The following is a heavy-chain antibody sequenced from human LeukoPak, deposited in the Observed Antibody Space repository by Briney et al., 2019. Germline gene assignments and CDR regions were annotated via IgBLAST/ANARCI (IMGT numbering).Heavy chain of an antibody. CDR2: MNPNSGNT. CDR1: GYTFTSYD. Sequence: ASVKVSCEASGYTFTSYDINWVRQATGQGLEWMGWMNPNSGNTGYAQKFQGRVTITRNTSISTAYMELSSLRSEDTAVYYCARGPRYCSSTSCYYYYMDVWGKGTTVTVSS. CDR3: ARGPRYCSSTSCYYYYMDV. J-gene: IGHJ6*03. D-gene: IGHD2-2*01. V-gene: IGHV1-8*03.